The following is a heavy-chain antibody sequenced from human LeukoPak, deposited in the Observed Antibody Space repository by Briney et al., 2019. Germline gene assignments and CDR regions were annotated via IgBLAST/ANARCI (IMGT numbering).Heavy chain of an antibody. Sequence: GGSLRLSCAASGFSFSRYSMNWVRQAPGKGLEWVSSISDSSDYIYYGDAVKGRFTISRDNAKNSLYLQVNSLEAEDTAVYYCARNKEADYGSGSFDYWGQGTLVTVSS. CDR2: ISDSSDYI. J-gene: IGHJ4*02. D-gene: IGHD3-10*01. CDR3: ARNKEADYGSGSFDY. V-gene: IGHV3-21*01. CDR1: GFSFSRYS.